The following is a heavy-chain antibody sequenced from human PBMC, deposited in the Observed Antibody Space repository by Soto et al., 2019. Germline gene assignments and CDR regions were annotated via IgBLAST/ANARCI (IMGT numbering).Heavy chain of an antibody. J-gene: IGHJ3*02. D-gene: IGHD2-8*01. V-gene: IGHV4-59*01. Sequence: SETLSLTCAVSGGSMSFYSWSWIRQPPGKGLEWIGYIHHSGDTDYNPSLKSRVTISVDRPQNQLSLKLTSVTTADTAVYYCARADCSNGICDAFDIWGPGTKVTVSS. CDR1: GGSMSFYS. CDR2: IHHSGDT. CDR3: ARADCSNGICDAFDI.